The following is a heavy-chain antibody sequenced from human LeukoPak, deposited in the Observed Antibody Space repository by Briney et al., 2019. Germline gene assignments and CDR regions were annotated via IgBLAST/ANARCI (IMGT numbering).Heavy chain of an antibody. CDR3: ARGGYYDSSGYYDFDY. CDR2: IYHSGST. CDR1: GGSISSSNW. V-gene: IGHV4-4*02. J-gene: IGHJ4*02. Sequence: SGTLSLTCAVSGGSISSSNWWSWVRQPPGKGLEWIGEIYHSGSTNYNPSLKSRVTISVDKSKNQFSLKLSSVTAADTAVYYCARGGYYDSSGYYDFDYWGQGTLVTVSS. D-gene: IGHD3-22*01.